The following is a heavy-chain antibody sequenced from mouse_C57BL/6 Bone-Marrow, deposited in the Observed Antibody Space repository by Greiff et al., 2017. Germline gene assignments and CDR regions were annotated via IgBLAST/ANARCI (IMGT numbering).Heavy chain of an antibody. CDR1: GYTFTSYW. Sequence: VQLQQPGAELVKPGASVKMSCKASGYTFTSYWITWVKQRPGQGLEWIGDIYPGSGSTNYNEKFKSKATLTVDTSSSTAYMQHSSRTSEDSAVYYCARPYYSNYWYFDVWGTGTTVTVSS. D-gene: IGHD2-5*01. CDR3: ARPYYSNYWYFDV. CDR2: IYPGSGST. J-gene: IGHJ1*03. V-gene: IGHV1-55*01.